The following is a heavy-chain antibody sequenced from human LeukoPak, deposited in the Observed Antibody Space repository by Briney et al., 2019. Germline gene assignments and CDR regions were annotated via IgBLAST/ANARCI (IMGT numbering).Heavy chain of an antibody. J-gene: IGHJ4*02. CDR1: GFTFSSYA. V-gene: IGHV3-30*04. D-gene: IGHD1-26*01. CDR3: AKDGVGATNGY. Sequence: GGSLRLSCAASGFTFSSYAMHWVRQAPGKGLEWVALISYDGSSKYYADSVKGRFTISRDTSKNTLYLQMNSLRAEDTAVYYCAKDGVGATNGYWGQGTLVTVSS. CDR2: ISYDGSSK.